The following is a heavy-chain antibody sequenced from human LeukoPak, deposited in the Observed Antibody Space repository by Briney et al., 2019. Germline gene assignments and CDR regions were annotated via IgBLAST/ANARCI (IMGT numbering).Heavy chain of an antibody. Sequence: PGGSLRLSCAASGFTFSSYAMSWVRQAPGKGLEWVSAISGSGVNTYYAGSVKARFTISRDNSRNTLYLQMNSLRAEDTAVYYCAKGDSSSWGYGMDVWGQGTTVTVSS. CDR3: AKGDSSSWGYGMDV. D-gene: IGHD6-13*01. CDR2: ISGSGVNT. V-gene: IGHV3-23*01. CDR1: GFTFSSYA. J-gene: IGHJ6*02.